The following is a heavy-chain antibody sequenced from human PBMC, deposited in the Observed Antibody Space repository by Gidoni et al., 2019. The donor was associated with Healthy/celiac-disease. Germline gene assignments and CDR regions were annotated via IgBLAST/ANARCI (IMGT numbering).Heavy chain of an antibody. J-gene: IGHJ4*02. D-gene: IGHD1-26*01. CDR1: GFTFRNAW. V-gene: IGHV3-15*01. Sequence: EVQLVESGGGLVKPGGSLRLSCAASGFTFRNAWVSWVRQAPGKGLEWVGRIKSKTDGGTTDYAAPVKCRFTISRDDSKNTLYLQMNSLKTEDTAVYYCTTAFAWGSGSYAVEPDYWGQGTLVTVSS. CDR3: TTAFAWGSGSYAVEPDY. CDR2: IKSKTDGGTT.